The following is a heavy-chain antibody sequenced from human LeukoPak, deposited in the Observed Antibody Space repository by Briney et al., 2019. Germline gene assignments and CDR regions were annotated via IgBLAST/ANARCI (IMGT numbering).Heavy chain of an antibody. Sequence: GGPLRLSCAASGFTFSSYAMSWVRQAPGKGLEWVSAISGSGGSTYYADSVKGRFTISRDNSKNTLYLQMNSLRAEDTAVYYCAKVGDCTNGVCSAEYFQHWGQGTLITVSS. J-gene: IGHJ1*01. CDR3: AKVGDCTNGVCSAEYFQH. CDR2: ISGSGGST. D-gene: IGHD2-8*01. CDR1: GFTFSSYA. V-gene: IGHV3-23*01.